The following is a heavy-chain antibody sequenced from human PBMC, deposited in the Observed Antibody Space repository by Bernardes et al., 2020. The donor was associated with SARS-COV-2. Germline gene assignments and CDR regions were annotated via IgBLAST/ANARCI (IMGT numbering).Heavy chain of an antibody. CDR1: GYTFTSYD. V-gene: IGHV1-8*01. CDR2: MNANSGNT. CDR3: ARGPFGLKYVHDYGLDV. Sequence: ASVKVSCKASGYTFTSYDINWVRQATGQGLEWMGWMNANSGNTGSAQQFQGRVTMTRNTSISTAYMELSSLRSEDTAVYYWARGPFGLKYVHDYGLDVWGQGTTFTVSS. J-gene: IGHJ6*02. D-gene: IGHD3-10*01.